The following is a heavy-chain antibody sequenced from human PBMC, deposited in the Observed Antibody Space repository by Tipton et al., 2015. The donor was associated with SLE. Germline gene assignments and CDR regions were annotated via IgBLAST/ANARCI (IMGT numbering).Heavy chain of an antibody. V-gene: IGHV1-46*01. CDR1: GYTFTSYY. Sequence: QLVQSGAEVKKPGASVKVSCKASGYTFTSYYMHWVRQAPGQGLEWMGIINPSGGSTSYAQKFQGRVTMTTDTSTSTAYMELRSLRSDDTAVYYCARDRRRDAFDIWGQGTMVTVSS. J-gene: IGHJ3*02. CDR2: INPSGGST. CDR3: ARDRRRDAFDI.